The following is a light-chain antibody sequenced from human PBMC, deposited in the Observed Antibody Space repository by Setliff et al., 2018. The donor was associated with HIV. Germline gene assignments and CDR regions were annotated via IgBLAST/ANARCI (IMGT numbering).Light chain of an antibody. CDR2: EVK. V-gene: IGLV2-23*02. CDR1: NSDIGTYDL. J-gene: IGLJ1*01. Sequence: QSALTQPASVSGSPGQAITISCTGNNSDIGTYDLVYWYQQHPGRAPKLTIFEVKRRPSGVSNRFSGSKSGNTASLTISGLQAEDEATYFCSSYTGSDTFDVFGTGTKVTV. CDR3: SSYTGSDTFDV.